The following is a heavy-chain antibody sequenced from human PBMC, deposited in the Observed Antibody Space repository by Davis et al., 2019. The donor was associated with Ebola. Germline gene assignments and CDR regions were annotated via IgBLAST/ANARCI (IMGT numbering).Heavy chain of an antibody. J-gene: IGHJ4*02. CDR3: ARDRSSSSEFDY. V-gene: IGHV3-69-1*02. CDR2: IYSGGST. CDR1: GFTFSDYY. Sequence: PGGSLRLSCAASGFTFSDYYMSWIRQAPGKGLEWVSVIYSGGSTYYADSVKGRFTISRDNAKNSLFLQMNSLRAEDTGIYYCARDRSSSSEFDYWGQGTLVTVSS. D-gene: IGHD6-13*01.